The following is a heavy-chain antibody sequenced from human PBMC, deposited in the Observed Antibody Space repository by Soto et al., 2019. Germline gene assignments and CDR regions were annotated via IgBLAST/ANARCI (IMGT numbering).Heavy chain of an antibody. CDR3: ARGNTGNDY. CDR1: GFTFSSYA. V-gene: IGHV3-30-3*01. Sequence: GGSLRLSCAASGFTFSSYAMHWVRQAPGKGLEWVAVISYDGSNKYYADSVKGRFTISRDNSKNTLYLQMNSLRAEDTAVYYCARGNTGNDYWGQGTLVTVSS. J-gene: IGHJ4*02. CDR2: ISYDGSNK. D-gene: IGHD3-10*01.